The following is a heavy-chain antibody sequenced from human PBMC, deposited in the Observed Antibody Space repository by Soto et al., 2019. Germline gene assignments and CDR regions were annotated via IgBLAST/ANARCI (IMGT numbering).Heavy chain of an antibody. V-gene: IGHV3-33*01. CDR1: GFTFSSYG. CDR3: ARGGVYYDYGMDV. CDR2: IWYDGSSE. Sequence: QVQLVESGGGVVQPGRSLRLSCAASGFTFSSYGMHWVRQAPGKGLEWVAVIWYDGSSEYYADSVKGRFTISRDNSKNTLYLQMNSLRAEDTAVYYCARGGVYYDYGMDVWGQGTTVTVSS. J-gene: IGHJ6*02. D-gene: IGHD2-8*02.